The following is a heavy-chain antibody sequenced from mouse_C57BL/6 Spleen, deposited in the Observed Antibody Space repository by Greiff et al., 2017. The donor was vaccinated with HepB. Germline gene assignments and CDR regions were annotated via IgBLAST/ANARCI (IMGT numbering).Heavy chain of an antibody. V-gene: IGHV14-2*01. CDR1: GFQITDYY. CDR3: ARPVTTVVRAMDY. J-gene: IGHJ4*01. Sequence: VQLQQQSGAELVKPGASVTFSCPASGFQITDYYMPRVKQRTAPGLEWIGRIDPEDGETNYAPKFQGKATITADTSSNTAYLQLSSLTSEDTAVYYCARPVTTVVRAMDYWGQGTAVTVAS. CDR2: IDPEDGET. D-gene: IGHD1-1*01.